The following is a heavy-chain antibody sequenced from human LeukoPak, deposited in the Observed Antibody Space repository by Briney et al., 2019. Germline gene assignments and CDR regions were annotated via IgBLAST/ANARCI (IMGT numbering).Heavy chain of an antibody. D-gene: IGHD2-8*01. V-gene: IGHV4-39*07. CDR3: AGLGVMVLVYQSES. CDR2: ISYSGNT. Sequence: SETLSLTCAVFGGSVSSSKYLWGWIRQPPGKELEWIGSISYSGNTDYNPSLKSRVTLSVDTSKNQFSLKLTSVTAADSAVYYCAGLGVMVLVYQSESWGQGTPVTVSS. J-gene: IGHJ1*01. CDR1: GGSVSSSKYL.